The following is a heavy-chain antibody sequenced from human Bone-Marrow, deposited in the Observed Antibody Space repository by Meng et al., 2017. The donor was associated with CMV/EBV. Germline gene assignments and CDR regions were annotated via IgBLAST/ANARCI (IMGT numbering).Heavy chain of an antibody. CDR1: GFTFSSYA. D-gene: IGHD6-19*01. CDR2: ISYDGSNK. Sequence: GGSLRLSCAASGFTFSSYAMHWVRQAPGKGLEWVAVISYDGSNKYYADSVKGRFTISRDNSKNTLYLQMNSLGAEDTAVYYCARGPGRQWLTQLDYWGQGTLVTVSS. CDR3: ARGPGRQWLTQLDY. V-gene: IGHV3-30-3*01. J-gene: IGHJ4*02.